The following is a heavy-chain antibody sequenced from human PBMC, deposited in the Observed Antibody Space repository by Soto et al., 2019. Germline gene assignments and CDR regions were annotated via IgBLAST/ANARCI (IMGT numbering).Heavy chain of an antibody. J-gene: IGHJ4*02. CDR1: GFTFRRHA. CDR3: ASSRRGAVADSFDS. CDR2: VSSDGSAK. Sequence: QVHLVESGGGVVQPGRSLRLSCAASGFTFRRHAVHWVRQAPGKGLEWVAVVSSDGSAKYYLDSVKGRFTSSRDNSKNTAFLQLNSLSSEDTAVYYCASSRRGAVADSFDSWGQGTLVTVST. V-gene: IGHV3-30*04.